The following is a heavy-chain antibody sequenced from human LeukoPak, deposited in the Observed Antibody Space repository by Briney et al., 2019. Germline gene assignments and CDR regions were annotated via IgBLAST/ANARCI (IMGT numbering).Heavy chain of an antibody. Sequence: ASVKVSCKASGYTFTSYYMHWVRQAPRQGLEWMGIINPSGGSTSYAQKFQGRVTMTRDTSTSTVYMELSSLRSEDTAVYYCARDQVYYYDSSGYPVGAFDIWGQGTMVTVSS. V-gene: IGHV1-46*01. CDR1: GYTFTSYY. CDR3: ARDQVYYYDSSGYPVGAFDI. CDR2: INPSGGST. J-gene: IGHJ3*02. D-gene: IGHD3-22*01.